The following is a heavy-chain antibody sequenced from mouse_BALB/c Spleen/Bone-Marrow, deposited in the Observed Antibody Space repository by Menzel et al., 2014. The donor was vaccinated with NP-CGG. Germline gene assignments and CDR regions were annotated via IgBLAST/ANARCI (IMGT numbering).Heavy chain of an antibody. CDR3: ARSRGEGY. Sequence: VQLQQSGAELVRPGASVKLSCKASGYSFTSYWMNWVKQRPGQGLEWIGMIHPSGSETRLNQNFKDKATLTVDKSSSTAYMQLSSPTSEDFAVYYCARSRGEGYWGQGTLVTVSA. CDR2: IHPSGSET. CDR1: GYSFTSYW. V-gene: IGHV1-61*01. J-gene: IGHJ3*01.